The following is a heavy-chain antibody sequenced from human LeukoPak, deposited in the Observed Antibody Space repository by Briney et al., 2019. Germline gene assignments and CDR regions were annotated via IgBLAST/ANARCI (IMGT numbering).Heavy chain of an antibody. D-gene: IGHD3-10*01. Sequence: GGSLRLSCAASGSTFSSYAITWVRQAPGKGLEWVSSISRSGDSTYYADSVRGRFTISRDNSKNTLNLQMSSLRAEDTAVYYCATPSLGSGSSGSVLNYWGQGTLVTVSS. V-gene: IGHV3-23*01. CDR2: ISRSGDST. J-gene: IGHJ4*02. CDR1: GSTFSSYA. CDR3: ATPSLGSGSSGSVLNY.